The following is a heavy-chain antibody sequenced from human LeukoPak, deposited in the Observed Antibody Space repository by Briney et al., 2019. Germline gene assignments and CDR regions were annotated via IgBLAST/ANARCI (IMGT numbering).Heavy chain of an antibody. V-gene: IGHV3-21*01. Sequence: GGSLRLSCAASGFTFSSYSMNWVRQAPGKGLEWVSSILSSSSDIYYADSVKGRFTISRDNAKNSLYLQMNSLRAEDTAVYYCAKDLVTAIPTALYYYYGMDVWGQGTTVTVSS. J-gene: IGHJ6*02. CDR3: AKDLVTAIPTALYYYYGMDV. CDR1: GFTFSSYS. D-gene: IGHD2-21*02. CDR2: ILSSSSDI.